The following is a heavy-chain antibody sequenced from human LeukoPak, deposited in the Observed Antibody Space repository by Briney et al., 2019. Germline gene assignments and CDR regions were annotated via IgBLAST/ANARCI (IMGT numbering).Heavy chain of an antibody. CDR3: VREPNPGYSSSWYHYYYGMDV. J-gene: IGHJ6*02. V-gene: IGHV1-2*06. Sequence: ASVKVSCKASGYTFTGYYMHWVRQAPGQGLEWMGRINPNSGGTNYAQKFQGRVTMTRDTSISTAYMELSRLRSDDTAVYHCVREPNPGYSSSWYHYYYGMDVWGQGTTVTVSS. CDR2: INPNSGGT. D-gene: IGHD6-13*01. CDR1: GYTFTGYY.